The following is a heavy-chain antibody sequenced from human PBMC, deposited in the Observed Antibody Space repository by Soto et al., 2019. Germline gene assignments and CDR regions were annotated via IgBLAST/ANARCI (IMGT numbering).Heavy chain of an antibody. D-gene: IGHD1-26*01. Sequence: PGGSLRLSCAASGFTFSTYNMQWVRQAPGKGLEWVSYISSSSSSTIHYADSVKGRFSVSRDNAKNSLYLQVNSLRAEDTAVYYCARDSGSWPSWFDPWGQGTQVTVSS. CDR2: ISSSSSSTI. CDR3: ARDSGSWPSWFDP. J-gene: IGHJ5*02. V-gene: IGHV3-48*01. CDR1: GFTFSTYN.